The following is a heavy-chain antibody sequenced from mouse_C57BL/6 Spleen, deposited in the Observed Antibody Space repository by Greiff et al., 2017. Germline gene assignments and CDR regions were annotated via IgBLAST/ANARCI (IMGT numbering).Heavy chain of an antibody. D-gene: IGHD4-1*02. J-gene: IGHJ4*01. CDR2: IYPGDGDT. Sequence: VKLMESGAELVKPGASVKISCKASGYAFSSYWMNWVKQRPGKGLEWIGQIYPGDGDTNYNGKFKGKATLTADKSSSTAYMQRSSLTSEDSAVYFCARTTGSYAMDYWGQGTSVTVSS. V-gene: IGHV1-80*01. CDR3: ARTTGSYAMDY. CDR1: GYAFSSYW.